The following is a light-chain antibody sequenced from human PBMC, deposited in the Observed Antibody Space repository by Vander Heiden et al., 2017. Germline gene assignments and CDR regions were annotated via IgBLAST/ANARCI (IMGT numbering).Light chain of an antibody. V-gene: IGKV1-39*01. CDR2: AAS. CDR3: QQSDSTPNT. CDR1: QSISSY. Sequence: DIQMTQSPSSLSASVGDRVTITCRASQSISSYLNWYQQKPGKAPKLLIYAASSSQSGVPSRFSGSGSGTDFTLTISRLQPEDFATYYCQQSDSTPNTFGQGTKMEIK. J-gene: IGKJ2*01.